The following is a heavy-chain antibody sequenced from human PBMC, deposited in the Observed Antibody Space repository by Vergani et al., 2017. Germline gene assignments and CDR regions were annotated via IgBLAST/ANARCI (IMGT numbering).Heavy chain of an antibody. CDR2: INAGNGNT. J-gene: IGHJ4*02. V-gene: IGHV1-3*01. CDR1: GYTFTSYA. Sequence: QVQLVQSGAEVKKPGASVKVSCKASGYTFTSYAMHWVRQAPGQRFEWMGWINAGNGNTKYSQKFQGRVTITRDTSASTAYMELSSLRSEDTAVYYCARAEAGTLMATAYYWGQGTLVTVSS. CDR3: ARAEAGTLMATAYY. D-gene: IGHD3-10*01.